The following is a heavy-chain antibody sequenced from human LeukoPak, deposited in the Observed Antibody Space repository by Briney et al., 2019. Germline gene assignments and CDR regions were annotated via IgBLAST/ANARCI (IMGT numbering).Heavy chain of an antibody. Sequence: PGGSLRLSCAASGXTVSSNYMSWVRQAPGKGLEWVSVIYSGGSTYYADSVKGRFTISRDNSKNTLYLQMNSLRAEDTAVYYCATRARGIAARPFDYWGQGTLVTVSS. V-gene: IGHV3-66*01. D-gene: IGHD6-6*01. CDR1: GXTVSSNY. CDR2: IYSGGST. J-gene: IGHJ4*02. CDR3: ATRARGIAARPFDY.